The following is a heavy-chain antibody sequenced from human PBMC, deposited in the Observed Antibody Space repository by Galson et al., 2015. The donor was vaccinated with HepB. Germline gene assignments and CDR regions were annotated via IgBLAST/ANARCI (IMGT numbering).Heavy chain of an antibody. CDR3: ARDSSYGGNSFVGY. J-gene: IGHJ4*02. D-gene: IGHD4-23*01. CDR2: INTNTGNP. V-gene: IGHV7-4-1*02. Sequence: SVKVSCKASGYTFSNYGMNWVRQAPGQGLEWMGWINTNTGNPTYAQGFTGRFVFSLDTSVSTAYLQINSLKAEDTAVYYCARDSSYGGNSFVGYWGQGTLVTVSS. CDR1: GYTFSNYG.